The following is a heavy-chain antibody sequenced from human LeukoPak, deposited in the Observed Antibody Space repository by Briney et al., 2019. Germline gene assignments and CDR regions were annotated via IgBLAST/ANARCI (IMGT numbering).Heavy chain of an antibody. CDR2: IIPIFGTA. D-gene: IGHD2-15*01. CDR1: GGTFSSYA. Sequence: GASVKVSCKASGGTFSSYAISWERQAPGQGLEWMGGIIPIFGTANYAQKFQGRVTITADESTSTAYMELSSLRSEDTAVYYCARDLNGGGTGMDVWGQGTTVTVSS. V-gene: IGHV1-69*13. CDR3: ARDLNGGGTGMDV. J-gene: IGHJ6*02.